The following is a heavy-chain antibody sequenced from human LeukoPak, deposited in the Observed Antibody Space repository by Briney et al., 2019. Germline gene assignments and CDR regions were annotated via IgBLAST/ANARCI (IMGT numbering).Heavy chain of an antibody. CDR1: GYTFTSYG. J-gene: IGHJ3*02. CDR3: ARDLIVVVTADDAFDI. Sequence: ASVKVSCKASGYTFTSYGISRVRHAPGQGLEWMGWISAYNGNTNYAQKLQGRVTMTTDTSTSTAYMELRSLRSDDTAVYYCARDLIVVVTADDAFDIWGQGTMVTVSS. CDR2: ISAYNGNT. V-gene: IGHV1-18*01. D-gene: IGHD2-21*02.